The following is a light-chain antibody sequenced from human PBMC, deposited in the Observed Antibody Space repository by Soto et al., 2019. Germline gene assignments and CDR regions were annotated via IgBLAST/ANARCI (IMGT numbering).Light chain of an antibody. Sequence: DVVMTQSPLSLPVTLGQPASISCRSSQSLINSDGNTYLNWFQQRPGQSPRRLIHKVSNRDSGVPDRFSGSGSGTDFTLEISRVEAEDVGLYYCMQSTHWPRTFGQGTKVEIK. J-gene: IGKJ1*01. CDR3: MQSTHWPRT. V-gene: IGKV2-30*01. CDR1: QSLINSDGNTY. CDR2: KVS.